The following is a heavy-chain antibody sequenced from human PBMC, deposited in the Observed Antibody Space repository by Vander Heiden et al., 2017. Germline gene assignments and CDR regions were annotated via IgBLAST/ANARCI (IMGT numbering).Heavy chain of an antibody. J-gene: IGHJ5*02. CDR1: GGSISRSSYY. Sequence: QLQLQESGPGLVKPSETLSLTCTVSGGSISRSSYYWGWIRQPPGKGLEWIGSIYYSGNTYYNPSLKSRVTISVDTSKNQFSLKLSSVTAADTAVYYCASEAVVVSGWFDPWGQGTLVTVSS. V-gene: IGHV4-39*01. CDR3: ASEAVVVSGWFDP. CDR2: IYYSGNT. D-gene: IGHD2-15*01.